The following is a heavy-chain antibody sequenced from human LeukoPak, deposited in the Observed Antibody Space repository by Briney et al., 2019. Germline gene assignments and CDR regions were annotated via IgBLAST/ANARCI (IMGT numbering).Heavy chain of an antibody. CDR3: ARLGDGEHYYAMDV. CDR2: VYFDGGT. Sequence: PSETLSLTCSVSGGSVTTGTYHWAWIRQPPGKGLEWIGSVYFDGGTHYNRSLQSRVAISVDTSKNQYSLRLSSVTAADTAVYYCARLGDGEHYYAMDVWGQGTTVTVSS. D-gene: IGHD3-10*01. CDR1: GGSVTTGTYH. V-gene: IGHV4-39*07. J-gene: IGHJ6*02.